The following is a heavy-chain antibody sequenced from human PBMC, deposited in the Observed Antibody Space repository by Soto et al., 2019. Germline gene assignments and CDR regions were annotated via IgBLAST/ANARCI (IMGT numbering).Heavy chain of an antibody. V-gene: IGHV3-7*01. CDR3: ARIRYPNWFDP. J-gene: IGHJ5*02. CDR1: GFTFSSFA. Sequence: GGSLRLSCAASGFTFSSFAMSWVRQAPGKGLEWVANIKQDGSEKYYVDSVKGRFTISRDNAKNSLYLQMNSLRAEDTAVYYCARIRYPNWFDPWGQGTLVTVSS. CDR2: IKQDGSEK. D-gene: IGHD1-26*01.